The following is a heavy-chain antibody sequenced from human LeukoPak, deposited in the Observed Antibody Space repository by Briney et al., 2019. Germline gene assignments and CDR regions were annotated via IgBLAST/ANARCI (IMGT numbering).Heavy chain of an antibody. V-gene: IGHV4-34*01. Sequence: PSETLSLTCAVYGVSFSDFTWTWIRQPPGKGLNWIGEIKHSGNTVYNPSLKSRVTISIDTSNHRFSLRLCSLAAADTAVYYCARYCHVGVRTGFFDSWGQGTLVTVSS. CDR3: ARYCHVGVRTGFFDS. D-gene: IGHD3-10*02. CDR1: GVSFSDFT. CDR2: IKHSGNT. J-gene: IGHJ4*02.